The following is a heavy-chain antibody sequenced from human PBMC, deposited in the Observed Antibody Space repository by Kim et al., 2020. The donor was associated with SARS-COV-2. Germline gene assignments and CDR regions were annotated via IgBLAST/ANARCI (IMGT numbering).Heavy chain of an antibody. D-gene: IGHD6-13*01. CDR1: GFTVSSYY. CDR2: IYSGGST. J-gene: IGHJ6*02. CDR3: SRDRYSRNQDV. V-gene: IGHV3-66*01. Sequence: WGSLRLSCAASGFTVSSYYMSWVRQAPGKGLEWVSVIYSGGSTYYADSVMGRFTITSDNSKNTLYLHMNSLRAEDTAVYYCSRDRYSRNQDVWGQGTTVT.